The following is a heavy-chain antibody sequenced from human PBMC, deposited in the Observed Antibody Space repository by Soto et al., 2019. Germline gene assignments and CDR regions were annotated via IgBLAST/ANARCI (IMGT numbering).Heavy chain of an antibody. V-gene: IGHV3-74*01. J-gene: IGHJ4*02. CDR2: INPDGSAT. Sequence: GGSLRLSCAASGFTFSSYWMHWVRQAPGKGLVWVSRINPDGSATNYADSVRGRFTISRDNAKNTLYLQMNSLRAEDTAVFYCGRGGSDSPMAPGYWGQGTLVTVSS. CDR3: GRGGSDSPMAPGY. CDR1: GFTFSSYW. D-gene: IGHD5-18*01.